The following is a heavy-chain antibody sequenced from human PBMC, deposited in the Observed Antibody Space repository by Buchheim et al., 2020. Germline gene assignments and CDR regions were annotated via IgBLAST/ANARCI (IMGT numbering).Heavy chain of an antibody. CDR3: ATYCYGGSCYSVGITY. J-gene: IGHJ4*02. CDR2: INPNNGGT. CDR1: GYTFTDYY. Sequence: QVQLVQSGAEVKKPGASVKVSCRASGYTFTDYYIHWVRQAPGQGLEWMGWINPNNGGTNYAQKFKGRVTMTRDTSISTAYMELGRLISDETAMYFCATYCYGGSCYSVGITYGGQGTL. V-gene: IGHV1-2*02. D-gene: IGHD2-15*01.